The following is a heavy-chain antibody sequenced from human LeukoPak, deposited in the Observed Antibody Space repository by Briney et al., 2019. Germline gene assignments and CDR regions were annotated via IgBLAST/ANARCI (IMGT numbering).Heavy chain of an antibody. CDR3: ARETDNSNPYYYYYYLDV. J-gene: IGHJ6*03. Sequence: ASVKVSCKASGYTFTGYYIHWVRQAPGQGLQWMGRINPNTGATRYAQDFQGRVTMTRDTSISTAYMELTTLTSDDTAVYFCARETDNSNPYYYYYYLDVWGKGTTVTVSS. D-gene: IGHD4-11*01. V-gene: IGHV1-2*06. CDR1: GYTFTGYY. CDR2: INPNTGAT.